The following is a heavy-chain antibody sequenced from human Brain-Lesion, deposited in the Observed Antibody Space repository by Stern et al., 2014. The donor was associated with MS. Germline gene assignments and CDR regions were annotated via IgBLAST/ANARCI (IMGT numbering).Heavy chain of an antibody. Sequence: EVQLVESGGGVIQQGGSLRLSCTASGFTVSRDYMTWGRQAPGKGLAWVSLITNVGSTFYTDSVKGRFPISRDDSKNTVYLHMTSLRAEDTAMYYCARDTSSPERSDWWGQGTLVTVSS. J-gene: IGHJ4*02. CDR1: GFTVSRDY. CDR2: ITNVGST. CDR3: ARDTSSPERSDW. V-gene: IGHV3-53*01. D-gene: IGHD1-1*01.